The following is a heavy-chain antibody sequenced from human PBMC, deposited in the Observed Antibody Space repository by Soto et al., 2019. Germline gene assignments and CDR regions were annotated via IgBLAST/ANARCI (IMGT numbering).Heavy chain of an antibody. D-gene: IGHD2-2*01. CDR3: AIDIERYCSSTSCPFDP. Sequence: GGSLRLSCAASGFTFGSYTMNWVRQAPGKGLEWVSSISSSSSYIYYADSVKGRFTISRDNAKNSLYLQMNSLRAEDTAVYYCAIDIERYCSSTSCPFDPSGQGTLVTVSS. J-gene: IGHJ5*02. V-gene: IGHV3-21*01. CDR2: ISSSSSYI. CDR1: GFTFGSYT.